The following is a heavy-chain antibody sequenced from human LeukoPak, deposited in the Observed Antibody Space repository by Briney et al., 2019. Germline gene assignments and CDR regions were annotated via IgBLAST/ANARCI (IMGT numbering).Heavy chain of an antibody. Sequence: SETLSLTCAVSGGSISSSNWWSWVRQPPGKGLEWIGEIYHSGSTNYNPSLKSRVTISVDKSKNQFSLKLSSVTAADTAVYYCARLVLSYGNAFDHWGQGTLVTVSS. D-gene: IGHD3-16*01. CDR2: IYHSGST. CDR1: GGSISSSNW. V-gene: IGHV4-4*02. CDR3: ARLVLSYGNAFDH. J-gene: IGHJ4*02.